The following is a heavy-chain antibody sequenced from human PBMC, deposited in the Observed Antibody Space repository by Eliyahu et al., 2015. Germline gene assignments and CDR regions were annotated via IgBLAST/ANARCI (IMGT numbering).Heavy chain of an antibody. J-gene: IGHJ5*02. CDR1: GVSISXGDW. Sequence: QVQLQESGPGLVKPSGTLSLTCAVSGVSISXGDWWSWVRQSPGKGLEWIGEIYLSVNTHYNPSLESRVTISVDKSKNQFSLKLTSVTAADTAIYYCARAQVYSRSSGWFDPWGQGTLVTVSS. CDR2: IYLSVNT. V-gene: IGHV4-4*02. CDR3: ARAQVYSRSSGWFDP. D-gene: IGHD6-6*01.